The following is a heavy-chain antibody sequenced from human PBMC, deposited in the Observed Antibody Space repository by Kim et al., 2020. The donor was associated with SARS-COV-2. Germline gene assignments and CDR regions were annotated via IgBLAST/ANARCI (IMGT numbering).Heavy chain of an antibody. CDR1: GGSVSSGSYY. V-gene: IGHV4-61*01. D-gene: IGHD6-13*01. J-gene: IGHJ5*02. CDR2: IYYSGST. Sequence: SETLSLTCTVSGGSVSSGSYYWSWIRQPPGKGLEWIGYIYYSGSTNYNPSLKSRVTISVDTSKNQFSLKLSSVTAADTAVYYCARDQQQLAHPNWFDPWGQGTLVTVSS. CDR3: ARDQQQLAHPNWFDP.